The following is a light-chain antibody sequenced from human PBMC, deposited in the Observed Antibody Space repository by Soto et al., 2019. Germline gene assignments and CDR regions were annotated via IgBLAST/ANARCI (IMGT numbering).Light chain of an antibody. J-gene: IGKJ1*01. CDR2: GPS. V-gene: IGKV1-6*01. CDR3: LHDHNYPWT. Sequence: AIQMTQSPSSLSASVGDRVTITCRASQVIRNDLGWYQQKPGKAPKLLIYGPSNLQSGVPSRFSGSGSGTDFTLTITSLPPEDFATYYCLHDHNYPWTFGQGTKVDIK. CDR1: QVIRND.